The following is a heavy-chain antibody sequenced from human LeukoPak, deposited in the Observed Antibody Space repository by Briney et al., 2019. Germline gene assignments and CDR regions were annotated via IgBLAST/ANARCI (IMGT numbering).Heavy chain of an antibody. Sequence: GGSLRLSCAASGVTFSSYAMNWVRQGPGKGLEWVSAINPGGGSTYYADSVKGRFTISRDNSKNTLYLQMNSLRAEDAAVYYCAKAGGNSFFDYWGQGTLVTVSS. J-gene: IGHJ4*02. V-gene: IGHV3-23*01. CDR2: INPGGGST. D-gene: IGHD1-7*01. CDR1: GVTFSSYA. CDR3: AKAGGNSFFDY.